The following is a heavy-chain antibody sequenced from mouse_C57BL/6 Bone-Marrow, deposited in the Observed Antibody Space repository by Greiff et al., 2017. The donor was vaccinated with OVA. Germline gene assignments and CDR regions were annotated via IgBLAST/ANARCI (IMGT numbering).Heavy chain of an antibody. J-gene: IGHJ3*01. CDR3: TRSYDYDASAGFAY. V-gene: IGHV1-5*01. CDR2: IYPGNSDT. CDR1: GYTFTSYW. D-gene: IGHD2-4*01. Sequence: VQLQQSGTVLARPGASVKMSCKTSGYTFTSYWMHWVKQRPGQGLEWIGAIYPGNSDTSYNQKFKGKAKLTAVTSASTAYMELSSLTNEDSAVYYCTRSYDYDASAGFAYWGQGTLVTVSA.